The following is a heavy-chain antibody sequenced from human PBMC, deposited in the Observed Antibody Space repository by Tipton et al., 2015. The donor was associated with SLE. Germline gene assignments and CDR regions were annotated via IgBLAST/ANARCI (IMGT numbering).Heavy chain of an antibody. J-gene: IGHJ6*03. D-gene: IGHD2-2*01. CDR1: GFAFDDYA. CDR3: ARLPIPRVVLTRFFYYMDV. Sequence: RSLRLSCAASGFAFDDYAIHWVRQAPGKGLEWVAVIPFSVLAGSEYYADSVRGRFTISRDNSKDTVFLQMNSLRAEDTAIYYCARLPIPRVVLTRFFYYMDVWGKGTTVSVSS. V-gene: IGHV3-30*04. CDR2: IPFSVLAGSE.